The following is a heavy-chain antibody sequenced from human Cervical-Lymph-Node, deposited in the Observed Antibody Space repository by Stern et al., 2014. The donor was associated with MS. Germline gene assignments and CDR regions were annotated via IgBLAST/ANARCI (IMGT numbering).Heavy chain of an antibody. CDR2: INPYSGAT. J-gene: IGHJ4*02. D-gene: IGHD2-2*01. Sequence: VQLVESGPEVKKPGASVKVSCKASGYTFTGYYLHWVLQAPGQGLEWMGWINPYSGATNYAQNSQGRVTMTRDTSISTGYMELSRLRSDDTGVYYCARGGAVVPAAMQNYWGQGTLVTVSS. CDR1: GYTFTGYY. CDR3: ARGGAVVPAAMQNY. V-gene: IGHV1-2*02.